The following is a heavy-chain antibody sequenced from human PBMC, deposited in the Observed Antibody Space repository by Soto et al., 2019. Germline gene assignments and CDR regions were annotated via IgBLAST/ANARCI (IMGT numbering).Heavy chain of an antibody. Sequence: GGSLKPSFQASGFTLGKNGMHWVGQAPGKGLGWVAVISYDGNNKYYADSVKGRFTISRDNSKNTVYLEMNNLRAEDTAMYYCAKGGSGNYLTYYYYYGMDVWGQGTTVTVSS. CDR3: AKGGSGNYLTYYYYYGMDV. J-gene: IGHJ6*02. D-gene: IGHD3-22*01. CDR1: GFTLGKNG. V-gene: IGHV3-30*18. CDR2: ISYDGNNK.